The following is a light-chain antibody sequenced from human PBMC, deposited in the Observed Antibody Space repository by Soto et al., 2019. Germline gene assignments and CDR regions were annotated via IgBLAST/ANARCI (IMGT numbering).Light chain of an antibody. CDR3: QQYNNWPPWT. CDR2: GAS. Sequence: VLTQSPGTLSLSPVERATLSCRASQTVRNNYLAWYQQKPGQAPRLLIYGASTRATGIPARFSGSGSGTEFTLTISSLQSEDFAVYYCQQYNNWPPWTFGQGTKVDIK. J-gene: IGKJ1*01. CDR1: QTVRNN. V-gene: IGKV3-15*01.